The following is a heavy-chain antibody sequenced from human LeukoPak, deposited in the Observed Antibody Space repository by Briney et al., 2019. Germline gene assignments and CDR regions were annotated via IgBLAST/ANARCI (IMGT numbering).Heavy chain of an antibody. D-gene: IGHD3-10*01. Sequence: GESLKISCKGSGSSFTSYWIGWVRQMPGKGLEWMGIIYPGDSDTRYSPSFQGQVTISADKSISTAYLQWSSLKASDTAMYYSARYDYYGSGSYYYMDVWGKGTTVTVSS. V-gene: IGHV5-51*01. CDR1: GSSFTSYW. CDR2: IYPGDSDT. J-gene: IGHJ6*03. CDR3: ARYDYYGSGSYYYMDV.